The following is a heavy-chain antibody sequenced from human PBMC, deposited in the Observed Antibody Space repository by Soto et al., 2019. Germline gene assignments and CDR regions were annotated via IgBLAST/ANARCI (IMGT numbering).Heavy chain of an antibody. V-gene: IGHV5-51*01. CDR1: GYSFTSYW. D-gene: IGHD1-26*01. J-gene: IGHJ3*02. Sequence: GEYLTISCKGSGYSFTSYWIGWVRQMPGKSLERMGIIYPGDSDTRYSPPFQGQVTISADKTISTAYLQWSRLKASDTAMYYCARPTSYWGSYAYDIWGQGIMVTVSS. CDR2: IYPGDSDT. CDR3: ARPTSYWGSYAYDI.